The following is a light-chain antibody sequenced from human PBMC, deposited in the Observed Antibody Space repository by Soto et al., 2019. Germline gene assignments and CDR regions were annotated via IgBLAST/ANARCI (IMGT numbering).Light chain of an antibody. CDR1: QGISSY. CDR2: AAS. CDR3: QQSYSAPLT. Sequence: DVQLTQSPSFLSASVGDRVTITCRASQGISSYLAWFQQRPGRAPNLLIYAASNLQSGVPSRFSGSGSGTDFTLTISSLQREDFATYHCQQSYSAPLTFGQGTKVDI. V-gene: IGKV1-39*01. J-gene: IGKJ1*01.